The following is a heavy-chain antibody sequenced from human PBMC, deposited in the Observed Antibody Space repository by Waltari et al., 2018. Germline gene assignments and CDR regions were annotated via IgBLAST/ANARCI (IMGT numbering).Heavy chain of an antibody. J-gene: IGHJ4*02. Sequence: QVQLVESGGGVVQPGRSLRLSCAASGFTFSSYAMHWVRQAPGKGPVWVAMISYVGSNKYYADSVKGRVTISRDNSKNTLYLQMNSLRAEDTAVYYCAREAGWGSGSYLNYWGQGTLVTVSS. V-gene: IGHV3-30-3*01. CDR2: ISYVGSNK. CDR1: GFTFSSYA. CDR3: AREAGWGSGSYLNY. D-gene: IGHD3-10*01.